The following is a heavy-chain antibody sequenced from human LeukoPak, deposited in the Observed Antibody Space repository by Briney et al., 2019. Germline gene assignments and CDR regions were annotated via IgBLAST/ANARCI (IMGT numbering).Heavy chain of an antibody. Sequence: GGSLRLSCAASGFTFSSYEMNWVRQAPGKGLEWVSYITSGGTTIYYADSVKGRFTISRDNAKNSLYLQMNSLRVEDTAVYYCARLDYDWDAFDIWGQGTMVTVSS. V-gene: IGHV3-48*03. CDR3: ARLDYDWDAFDI. J-gene: IGHJ3*02. CDR2: ITSGGTTI. D-gene: IGHD3-22*01. CDR1: GFTFSSYE.